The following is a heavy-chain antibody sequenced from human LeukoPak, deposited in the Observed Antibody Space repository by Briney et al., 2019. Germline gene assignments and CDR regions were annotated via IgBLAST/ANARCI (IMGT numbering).Heavy chain of an antibody. CDR2: FDPEDGET. D-gene: IGHD3-22*01. CDR1: GYTLTELS. Sequence: GASVTVSCKVSGYTLTELSMHWVRQAPGKGLEWMGGFDPEDGETIYAQKFQGRVTMTEDTSTDTAYMELSSLRSEDTAVYYCATTFRSGYYYWEYWGQGTLVTVSS. CDR3: ATTFRSGYYYWEY. V-gene: IGHV1-24*01. J-gene: IGHJ4*02.